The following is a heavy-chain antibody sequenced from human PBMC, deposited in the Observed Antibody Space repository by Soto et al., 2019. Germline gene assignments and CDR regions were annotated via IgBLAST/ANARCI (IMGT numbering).Heavy chain of an antibody. J-gene: IGHJ4*02. D-gene: IGHD6-19*01. CDR3: AKDLVAGTLSLDY. CDR1: GFTFSSYG. Sequence: GGSLRLSCAASGFTFSSYGMHWVRQAPGKGLEWVAVISYDGSNKYYADSVKGRFTISRDNSKNTLYLQMNSLRAEDTAVYYCAKDLVAGTLSLDYWGQGTLVTVSS. CDR2: ISYDGSNK. V-gene: IGHV3-30*18.